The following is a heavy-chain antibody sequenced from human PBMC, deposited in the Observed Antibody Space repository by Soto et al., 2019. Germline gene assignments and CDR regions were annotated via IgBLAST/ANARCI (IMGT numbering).Heavy chain of an antibody. V-gene: IGHV3-49*04. CDR3: TREGAYTSPPYYYFYAMDV. CDR1: GFTFRDYA. Sequence: LRLSSKGSGFTFRDYAISWVRQAPGKGLQGVGLMRAKAFGGTTEYATFVKGRFTISRDDSKSVAYLQMNSLETEDTAAYYCTREGAYTSPPYYYFYAMDVWGQGTRVTVSS. J-gene: IGHJ6*01. D-gene: IGHD2-2*01. CDR2: MRAKAFGGTT.